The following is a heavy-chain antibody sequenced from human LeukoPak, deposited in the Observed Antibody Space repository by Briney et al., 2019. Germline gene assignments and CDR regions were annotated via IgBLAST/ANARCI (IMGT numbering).Heavy chain of an antibody. Sequence: GGSLRLSCAASGFTFSSYAMSWVRQAPGKGLEWVSAISGSGGSTYYADSVKGRFTISRDNSKNTLYLQMNSLRAEDTAVYYCAKGDEYYDSSGYPPYDYWGQGTLVTVSS. D-gene: IGHD3-22*01. J-gene: IGHJ4*02. V-gene: IGHV3-23*01. CDR1: GFTFSSYA. CDR3: AKGDEYYDSSGYPPYDY. CDR2: ISGSGGST.